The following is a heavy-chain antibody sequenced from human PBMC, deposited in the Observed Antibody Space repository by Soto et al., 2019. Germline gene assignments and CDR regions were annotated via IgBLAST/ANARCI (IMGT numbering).Heavy chain of an antibody. D-gene: IGHD1-26*01. V-gene: IGHV1-69*04. CDR3: ARDWDRYYYGMDV. CDR1: GGTFSSYT. J-gene: IGHJ6*02. CDR2: IIPILGIA. Sequence: SVKVSCKASGGTFSSYTISWVRQAPGQGLEWMGRIIPILGIANYAQKFQGRVTITADKSTSTAYMELSSLRSEDTAVYYCARDWDRYYYGMDVWGQGTTVTVSS.